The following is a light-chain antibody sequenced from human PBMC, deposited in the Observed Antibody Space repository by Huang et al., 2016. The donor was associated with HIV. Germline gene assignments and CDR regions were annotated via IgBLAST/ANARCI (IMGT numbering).Light chain of an antibody. V-gene: IGKV1-9*01. CDR3: LQLNSYPGT. J-gene: IGKJ3*01. CDR1: QAIISY. Sequence: IQLTQSPSSLSASVGDRVTITCRASQAIISYLAWYQQKPGKAPKLRIYAAYTLESGVPARFRGSGSGTDFTLTINNLQPEDFATYYCLQLNSYPGTFGPGTNVDV. CDR2: AAY.